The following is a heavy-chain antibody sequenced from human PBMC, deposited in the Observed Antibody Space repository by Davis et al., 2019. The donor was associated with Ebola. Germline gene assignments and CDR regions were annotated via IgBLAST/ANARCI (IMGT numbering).Heavy chain of an antibody. CDR2: IYSGGST. V-gene: IGHV3-66*01. Sequence: GGSLRLSCAASGFTFSSYSMNWVRQAPGKGLEWVSVIYSGGSTYYADSLKGRFTISRDNSRNTLYLHMNSLRAEDTAVYYCAKDQRWDYYGSGHYYYAMNVWGKGTTVTVSS. D-gene: IGHD3-10*01. J-gene: IGHJ6*04. CDR3: AKDQRWDYYGSGHYYYAMNV. CDR1: GFTFSSYS.